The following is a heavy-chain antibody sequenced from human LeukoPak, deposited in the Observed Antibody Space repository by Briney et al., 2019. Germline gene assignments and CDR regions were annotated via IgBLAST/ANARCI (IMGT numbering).Heavy chain of an antibody. J-gene: IGHJ5*02. CDR1: GYIFTGYY. CDR3: ARDYYDSSGYSRFDP. V-gene: IGHV1-2*02. D-gene: IGHD3-22*01. Sequence: AASVKVSCKASGYIFTGYYMHWVRQAPGQGLEWMGWINPNSGGTDYAQKFQGRVTMTRDTSISTAYMEVSRLRSDDTAVYYCARDYYDSSGYSRFDPWGQGTLVTVSS. CDR2: INPNSGGT.